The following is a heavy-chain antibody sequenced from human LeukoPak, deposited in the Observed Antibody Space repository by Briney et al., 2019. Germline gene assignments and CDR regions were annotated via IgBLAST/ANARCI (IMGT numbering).Heavy chain of an antibody. J-gene: IGHJ5*02. CDR3: ARSNIYCSGGSCPPNP. V-gene: IGHV1-2*02. D-gene: IGHD2-15*01. CDR1: GYTFTGYY. Sequence: ASVKVSCKASGYTFTGYYMHWVRQAPGQGLEWMGWINPNSRGTKYAQKFQGRVTMTRDTSISTAYMELTRLRSDDTAVYYCARSNIYCSGGSCPPNPWGQGTLVTVSS. CDR2: INPNSRGT.